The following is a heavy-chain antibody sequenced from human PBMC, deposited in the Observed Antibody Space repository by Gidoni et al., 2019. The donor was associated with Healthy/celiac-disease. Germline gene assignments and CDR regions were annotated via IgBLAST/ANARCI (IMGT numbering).Heavy chain of an antibody. D-gene: IGHD6-19*01. CDR1: GGSISSGSYY. Sequence: QVQLQESGPGLVKPSQTLSLTCTVSGGSISSGSYYWSWIRQPAGKGLEWIGRIYTSGSTNYNPSLKSRVTISVDTSKNQFSLKLSSVTAADTAVYYCAREGSSGWYRYSWFDPWGQGTLVTVSS. J-gene: IGHJ5*02. CDR3: AREGSSGWYRYSWFDP. CDR2: IYTSGST. V-gene: IGHV4-61*02.